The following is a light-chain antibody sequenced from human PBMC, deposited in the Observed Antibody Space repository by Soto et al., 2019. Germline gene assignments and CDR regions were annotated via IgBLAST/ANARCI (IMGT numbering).Light chain of an antibody. CDR3: QQSYSTRWT. J-gene: IGKJ1*01. V-gene: IGKV1-39*01. CDR2: AAS. CDR1: QTTSHY. Sequence: DIQMTQSPSSLSASVGDRVTITCRASQTTSHYLNWYQEKPGKAPKLLIYAASSLQSGVPSRFSGSGSGTDFTLTISSLQPEDFATYYCQQSYSTRWTFGQWTKVEIK.